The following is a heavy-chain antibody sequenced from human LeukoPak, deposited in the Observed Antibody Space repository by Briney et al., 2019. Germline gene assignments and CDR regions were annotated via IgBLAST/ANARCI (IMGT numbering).Heavy chain of an antibody. CDR3: ARERAIVVPAAIYNWFDP. V-gene: IGHV4-61*02. Sequence: SQTLSLTCTVSGGSISSGSCYWSWIRQPAGKGLEWIGRINTSGNSHYNPSLKSRVTISVDTSKNQFSLKLSSVTAADTAVYYCARERAIVVPAAIYNWFDPWGQGTLVTVSS. D-gene: IGHD2-2*01. CDR2: INTSGNS. CDR1: GGSISSGSCY. J-gene: IGHJ5*02.